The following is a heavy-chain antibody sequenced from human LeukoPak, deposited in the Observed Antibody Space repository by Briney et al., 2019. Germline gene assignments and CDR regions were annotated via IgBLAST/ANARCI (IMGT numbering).Heavy chain of an antibody. CDR3: ARETRGSPTYYYYDMDV. CDR2: INPSGGST. J-gene: IGHJ6*02. Sequence: ASVKVSCKASGYTFTSYYMHWVRQAPGQGLEWMGIINPSGGSTSYAQKFQGRVTMTRDTSTSTVYMELSSLRSEDTAVYYCARETRGSPTYYYYDMDVWGQGTTVTVSS. D-gene: IGHD1-26*01. V-gene: IGHV1-46*01. CDR1: GYTFTSYY.